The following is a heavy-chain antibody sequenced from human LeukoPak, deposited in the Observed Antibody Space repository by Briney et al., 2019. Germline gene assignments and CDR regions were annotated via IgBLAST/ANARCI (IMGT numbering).Heavy chain of an antibody. CDR2: IYYSGST. J-gene: IGHJ4*02. D-gene: IGHD5-24*01. Sequence: SETLSLTCTVSGDSISSYYWSWIREPPGKGLEWIGYIYYSGSTNYNPSLKSRVTISVDTSKNQFSLKLSSVTAADTAVYYCAGGWLQFYFDYWGQGTLVTVSS. CDR3: AGGWLQFYFDY. CDR1: GDSISSYY. V-gene: IGHV4-59*08.